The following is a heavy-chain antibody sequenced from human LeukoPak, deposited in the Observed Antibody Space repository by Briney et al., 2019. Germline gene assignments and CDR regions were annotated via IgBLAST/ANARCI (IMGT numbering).Heavy chain of an antibody. Sequence: GASVKVSCKASGYTFTSSVISWARQAPGQGLEWMGWISAYNGNTNYAQKLQGRVTMTTDTSTSTAYMELRSLRSDDTAVYYCARAYDSSGYYYGSVYWGQGTLVTVSS. CDR1: GYTFTSSV. V-gene: IGHV1-18*01. CDR2: ISAYNGNT. J-gene: IGHJ4*02. D-gene: IGHD3-22*01. CDR3: ARAYDSSGYYYGSVY.